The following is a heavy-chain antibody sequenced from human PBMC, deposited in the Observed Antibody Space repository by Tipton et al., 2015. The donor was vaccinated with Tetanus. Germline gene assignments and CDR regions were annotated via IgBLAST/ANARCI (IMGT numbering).Heavy chain of an antibody. J-gene: IGHJ6*02. CDR3: ARDHGITWGGMGSYYAMDV. CDR1: GDSLSNGDYY. V-gene: IGHV4-30-4*01. D-gene: IGHD3-16*01. CDR2: IYYSGST. Sequence: LRLSCTVSGDSLSNGDYYWSWIRQPPGKGLESIGYIYYSGSTYYNPSLKSRVTISVDTSKNQFSLRLSSVTAADTAVYYCARDHGITWGGMGSYYAMDVWAQGTSVTVSS.